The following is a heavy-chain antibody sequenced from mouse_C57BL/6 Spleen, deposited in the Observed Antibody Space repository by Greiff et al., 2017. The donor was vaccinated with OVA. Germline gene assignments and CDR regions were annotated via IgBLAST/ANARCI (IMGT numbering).Heavy chain of an antibody. Sequence: QVQLQQPGAELVMPGASVKLSCKASGYTFTSYWMHWVKQRPGQGLEWIGAIAPSDSYTNYNQKFKGKSTLTVDKSSSTAYMQLSSLTSEDSAVYYCARSDSSGLFAYWGQGTLVTVSA. D-gene: IGHD3-2*02. CDR2: IAPSDSYT. V-gene: IGHV1-69*01. CDR1: GYTFTSYW. CDR3: ARSDSSGLFAY. J-gene: IGHJ3*01.